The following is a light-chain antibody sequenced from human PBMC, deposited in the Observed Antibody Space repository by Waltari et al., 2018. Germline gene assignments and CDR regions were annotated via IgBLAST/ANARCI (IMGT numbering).Light chain of an antibody. J-gene: IGLJ3*02. CDR3: ASWDDSLSVGV. CDR2: RNN. V-gene: IGLV1-47*01. CDR1: ISNLGTNY. Sequence: QSVLTQPPSASGTPGQRVTISCSGSISNLGTNYVYWYQQVPGTAPKLLIQRNNQRPSGGPDRFSGSKSGTSASLAISGLRSEDEADYYCASWDDSLSVGVFGGGTKLTVL.